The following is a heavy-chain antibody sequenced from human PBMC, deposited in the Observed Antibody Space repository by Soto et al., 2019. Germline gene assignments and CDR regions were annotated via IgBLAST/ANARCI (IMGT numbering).Heavy chain of an antibody. CDR1: GGSISSYY. Sequence: SETLSLTCSVSGGSISSYYWSWIRQPAGKGLEWIGRIHTSGNTNYNPSLTSRVTMSVDTSKNQFSLKLSSVTAADTAVYYCARGGGSPYYFDYWGQGTLVTVSS. J-gene: IGHJ4*02. D-gene: IGHD1-26*01. V-gene: IGHV4-4*07. CDR3: ARGGGSPYYFDY. CDR2: IHTSGNT.